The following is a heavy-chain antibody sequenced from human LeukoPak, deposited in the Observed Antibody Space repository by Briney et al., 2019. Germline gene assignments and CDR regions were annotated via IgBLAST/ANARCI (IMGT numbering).Heavy chain of an antibody. D-gene: IGHD3-22*01. J-gene: IGHJ4*02. V-gene: IGHV3-48*03. CDR3: ARDSSYYYDSSGYFPTRGYFDY. CDR2: ISSSGSTI. Sequence: PGGSLRLSCAASGFTFSSYDINWVRQAPGEGLEWVSYISSSGSTIYYADSVKGRFTISRDNAKNSLYLQMNSLRAEDTAVYYCARDSSYYYDSSGYFPTRGYFDYWGQGTLVTVSS. CDR1: GFTFSSYD.